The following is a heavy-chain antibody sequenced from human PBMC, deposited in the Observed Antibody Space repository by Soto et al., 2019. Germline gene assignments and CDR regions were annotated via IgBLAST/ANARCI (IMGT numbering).Heavy chain of an antibody. CDR3: ARHKLPGTPDY. D-gene: IGHD1-1*01. V-gene: IGHV1-3*01. J-gene: IGHJ4*02. CDR1: GYTFTSYD. Sequence: ASVKLSCKASGYTFTSYDMHWVRQAPGQRLEWMGWINAGNGNTKYSQKFQGRVTITRDTSASTAYMELSSLRSEDTAVYYCARHKLPGTPDYRGPAPLVTVFS. CDR2: INAGNGNT.